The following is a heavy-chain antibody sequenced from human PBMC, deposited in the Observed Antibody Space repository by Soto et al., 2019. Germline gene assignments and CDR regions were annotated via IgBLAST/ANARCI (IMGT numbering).Heavy chain of an antibody. CDR2: ISTYRGDP. D-gene: IGHD2-2*02. V-gene: IGHV1-18*01. J-gene: IGHJ4*02. Sequence: VPAKPCSKASRYTIASNSMCSPHQAPGQGLEWMGWISTYRGDPTYAQKLQGRVTMTTDSSTSTAYMELRSLRSDDSALYYCARFGYTRYLLDFWGQGTLVIGFS. CDR1: RYTIASNS. CDR3: ARFGYTRYLLDF.